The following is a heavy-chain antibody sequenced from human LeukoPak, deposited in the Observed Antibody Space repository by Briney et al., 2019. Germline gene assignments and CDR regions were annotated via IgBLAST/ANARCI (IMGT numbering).Heavy chain of an antibody. CDR2: IYYSGST. CDR1: GGSISSYY. J-gene: IGHJ6*03. V-gene: IGHV4-59*01. D-gene: IGHD3-10*01. CDR3: ASSSSEESYYYYMDV. Sequence: SETLSLTCTVSGGSISSYYWSWIRQPPGKGLEWIGYIYYSGSTNYNPSLKSRVTMSVDTSKNQFSLKLSSVTAADTAVYYCASSSSEESYYYYMDVWGKGTTVTVSS.